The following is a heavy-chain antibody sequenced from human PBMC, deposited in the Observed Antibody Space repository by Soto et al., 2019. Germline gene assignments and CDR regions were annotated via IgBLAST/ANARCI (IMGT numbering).Heavy chain of an antibody. V-gene: IGHV3-11*06. Sequence: QVQLVESGGGLVKPGGSLRLSCAASGFTFSDYYMNWIRQAPGKGLEWLSYSDGRSAYTNYANSVKGRFTISRANAKNSLFLQLTSLTVEDTAVYYCAIAAGNFYGMDVWGQGTTVTVSS. CDR3: AIAAGNFYGMDV. CDR2: SDGRSAYT. J-gene: IGHJ6*02. CDR1: GFTFSDYY.